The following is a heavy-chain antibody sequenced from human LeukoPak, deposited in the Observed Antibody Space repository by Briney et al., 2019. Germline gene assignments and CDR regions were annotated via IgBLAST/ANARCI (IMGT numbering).Heavy chain of an antibody. CDR2: IYYSGVT. D-gene: IGHD2-15*01. CDR1: GASLSSYY. J-gene: IGHJ6*02. V-gene: IGHV4-59*08. Sequence: PSETLSLNCTVSGASLSSYYWSWIRLPPGKGLEWIGSIYYSGVTNFNPSLKRRIAMSVDTSRNLFSLKLSSVTVADTAVYFCARREGSHYSVDLWGQGTTVTVSS. CDR3: ARREGSHYSVDL.